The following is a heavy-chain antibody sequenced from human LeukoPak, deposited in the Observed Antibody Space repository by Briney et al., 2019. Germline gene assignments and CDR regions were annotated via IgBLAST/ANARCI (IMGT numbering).Heavy chain of an antibody. V-gene: IGHV3-48*01. CDR3: AREGVGSWYNGRYYMDV. D-gene: IGHD6-13*01. J-gene: IGHJ6*03. Sequence: GGSLRLSWAAAGFTFISSSMNWVRQAPGKGLQWVSYITTSSSTIYYADSVKGRFTISRDNAKNSLYLQMSSLRAEDTAVYYCAREGVGSWYNGRYYMDVWGRGTTVTVSS. CDR1: GFTFISSS. CDR2: ITTSSSTI.